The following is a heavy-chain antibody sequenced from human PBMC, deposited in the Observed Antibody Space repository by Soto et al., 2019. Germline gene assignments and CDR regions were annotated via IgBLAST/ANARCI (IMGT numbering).Heavy chain of an antibody. CDR3: ARDQWFGEPYYYYMDV. CDR2: IIPILGIA. Sequence: SVKVSFKASGGTFSSYTISWVRQAPGQGLEWMGRIIPILGIANYAQKFQGRVTITADKSTSTAYMELSSLRSEDTAVYYCARDQWFGEPYYYYMDVWGKGTTVTVSS. CDR1: GGTFSSYT. V-gene: IGHV1-69*04. J-gene: IGHJ6*03. D-gene: IGHD3-10*01.